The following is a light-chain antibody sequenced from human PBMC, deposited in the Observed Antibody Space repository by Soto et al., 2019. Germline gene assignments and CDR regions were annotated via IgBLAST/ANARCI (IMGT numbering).Light chain of an antibody. CDR3: SSYAGSNNFV. CDR2: EVS. CDR1: SSDVGVYDY. J-gene: IGLJ1*01. Sequence: QSVLTQPPSAPGSPGQSVAISCTGTSSDVGVYDYVSWYQQHPGKAPKLMIYEVSKRPSGVPDRFSGSKSGNTASLTVSGLQAEDEADYYCSSYAGSNNFVFGTGTKVTVL. V-gene: IGLV2-8*01.